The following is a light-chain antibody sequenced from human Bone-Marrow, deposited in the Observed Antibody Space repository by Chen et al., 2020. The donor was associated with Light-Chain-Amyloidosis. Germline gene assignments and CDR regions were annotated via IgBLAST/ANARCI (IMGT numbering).Light chain of an antibody. J-gene: IGLJ2*01. Sequence: QSALTQPPSASGSPGQSVTISCTGTSSDVGSYNLVSWYQQHPGKVPTLMIYDDSKRPSGVSDHFSGSKSGNTASLTISGLQAEDEADYYCSSYAGGTTFVIFGGGTKLTVL. V-gene: IGLV2-23*02. CDR2: DDS. CDR1: SSDVGSYNL. CDR3: SSYAGGTTFVI.